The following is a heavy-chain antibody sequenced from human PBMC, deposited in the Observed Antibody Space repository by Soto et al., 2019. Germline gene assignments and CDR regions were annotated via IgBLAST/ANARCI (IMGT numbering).Heavy chain of an antibody. CDR3: ARDRGGMGY. Sequence: QVQLQESGPGLVKPSETLSLTCTVSGGSISSYYWSWIRQPPGKGLEWIGYIYYSGSTNYNPSPESRVTISVDTSKNQVSLKLSSVTAADPGVYYWARDRGGMGYWGQGTLVTVSS. D-gene: IGHD6-13*01. CDR1: GGSISSYY. J-gene: IGHJ4*02. V-gene: IGHV4-59*01. CDR2: IYYSGST.